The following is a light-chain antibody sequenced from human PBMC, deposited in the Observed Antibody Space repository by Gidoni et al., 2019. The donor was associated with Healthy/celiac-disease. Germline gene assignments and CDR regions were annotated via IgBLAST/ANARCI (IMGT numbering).Light chain of an antibody. J-gene: IGKJ2*01. CDR3: QQRSNWR. CDR1: QSVSSY. CDR2: DAS. V-gene: IGKV3-11*01. Sequence: EIVLTQSPATLSLSPGERATLSCRASQSVSSYLACYQQKPGQAPRLLIYDASNRATGIPARFSGSGSGTDFTLTISSLEPEDFAVYYCQQRSNWRFGQGTKLEIK.